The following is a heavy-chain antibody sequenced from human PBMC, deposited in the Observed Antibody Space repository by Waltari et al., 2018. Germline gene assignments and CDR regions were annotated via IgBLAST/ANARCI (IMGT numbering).Heavy chain of an antibody. CDR2: IYYSGIT. Sequence: QVQLQESGQGLVKPSGTRSLTCSVNGGSIRGCYWSWIRQPPGRGLEWIGYIYYSGITNYNPSLESRVTISIDTSENQFSLKLNSVTAADTAVYYCARQPRRFLEPGWFDPWGRGTLVTVSS. J-gene: IGHJ5*02. CDR3: ARQPRRFLEPGWFDP. V-gene: IGHV4-59*08. CDR1: GGSIRGCY. D-gene: IGHD3-3*01.